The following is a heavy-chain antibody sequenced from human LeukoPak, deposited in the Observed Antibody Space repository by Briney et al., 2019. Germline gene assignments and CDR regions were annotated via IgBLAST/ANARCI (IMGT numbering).Heavy chain of an antibody. J-gene: IGHJ4*02. Sequence: KSGESLKISCKGSGYSFSTYWIAWVRQMPGKGLEWMGFIYPGNSDTRYGPSFQGQVTISADKSISTAYLQWTNLKASDTAIYYCARHEIVGRDMAAAHSDHWGQGTLVTVSS. CDR3: ARHEIVGRDMAAAHSDH. CDR1: GYSFSTYW. V-gene: IGHV5-51*01. CDR2: IYPGNSDT. D-gene: IGHD6-13*01.